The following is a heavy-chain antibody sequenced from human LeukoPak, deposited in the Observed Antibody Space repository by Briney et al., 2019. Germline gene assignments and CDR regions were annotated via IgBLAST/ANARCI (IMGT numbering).Heavy chain of an antibody. V-gene: IGHV3-48*03. CDR3: AGDSTENGVLDFLDS. J-gene: IGHJ4*02. CDR1: GFIFNNYE. Sequence: GGSLRLSCAASGFIFNNYEMNWVRQAPGKGLEWVSYISISGRSIYYADSVKGRFTISRDNAQNSLYLQMSSLRAEDTAVYYCAGDSTENGVLDFLDSWGQGTLVTVSS. CDR2: ISISGRSI. D-gene: IGHD4-17*01.